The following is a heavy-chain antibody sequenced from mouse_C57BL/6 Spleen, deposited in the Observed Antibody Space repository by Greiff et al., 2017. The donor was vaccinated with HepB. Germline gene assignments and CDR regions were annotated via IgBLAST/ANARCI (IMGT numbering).Heavy chain of an antibody. CDR3: AREEGSNYRFDY. V-gene: IGHV1-52*01. CDR2: IDPSDSET. CDR1: GYTFTSYW. Sequence: QVQLQQPGAELVRPGSSVKLSCKASGYTFTSYWMHWVKQRPIQGLEWIGNIDPSDSETHYNQKFKDKATLTVDKSSSTAYMQLSSLTSEDSAVYYCAREEGSNYRFDYWGQGTTLTVSS. J-gene: IGHJ2*01. D-gene: IGHD2-5*01.